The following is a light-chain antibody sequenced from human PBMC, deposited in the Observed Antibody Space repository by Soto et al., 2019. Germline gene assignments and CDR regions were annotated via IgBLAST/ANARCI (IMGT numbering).Light chain of an antibody. CDR3: MQATQFPRYT. CDR2: KVS. Sequence: DIVMTQTPLYSPVTLGQPASISCRSSRSLVHSDGNTYLSWLHQRPGQPPRLLIYKVSHRLSGVPDRFSGSGAGTDFTLKISRVEPEDVGVYDCMQATQFPRYTFGQGTKLEIK. V-gene: IGKV2-24*01. CDR1: RSLVHSDGNTY. J-gene: IGKJ2*01.